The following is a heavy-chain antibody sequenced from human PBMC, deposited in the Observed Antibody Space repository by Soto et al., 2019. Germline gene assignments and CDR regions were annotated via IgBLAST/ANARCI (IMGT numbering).Heavy chain of an antibody. Sequence: GGSLRLSCAASGFTFSSYWMSWVRQAPGKGLEWVANIKQDGSKKYYVDSVKGRFTISRDNAKNSLYLQMNSLRAEDTAVYYCARAREKEQLGDAFDIWGQGTMVTVSS. J-gene: IGHJ3*02. CDR2: IKQDGSKK. CDR1: GFTFSSYW. D-gene: IGHD6-13*01. CDR3: ARAREKEQLGDAFDI. V-gene: IGHV3-7*01.